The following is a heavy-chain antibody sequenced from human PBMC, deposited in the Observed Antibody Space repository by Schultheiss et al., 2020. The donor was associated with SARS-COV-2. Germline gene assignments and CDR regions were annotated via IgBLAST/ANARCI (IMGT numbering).Heavy chain of an antibody. Sequence: SETLSLTCAVYGGSFGGYYWNWIRQSPGKGLEWIGEIDHSGSTNYNPSLKSPVTISVDTSKNQFSLKLSSVTAADTAVYYCARGGPVYSSSWYWFDPWGQGTLVTVSS. CDR3: ARGGPVYSSSWYWFDP. V-gene: IGHV4-34*01. J-gene: IGHJ5*02. CDR2: IDHSGST. D-gene: IGHD6-13*01. CDR1: GGSFGGYY.